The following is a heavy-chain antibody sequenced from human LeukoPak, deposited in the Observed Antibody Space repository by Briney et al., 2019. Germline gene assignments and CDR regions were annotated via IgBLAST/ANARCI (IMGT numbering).Heavy chain of an antibody. CDR2: ITRSSGST. D-gene: IGHD3-22*01. J-gene: IGHJ4*01. CDR1: GITFSSYD. CDR3: AKYDSSVYYYVQLDY. Sequence: GGSLRLSCAASGITFSSYDMNWVRQAPGKGLEWVSAITRSSGSTYYTDSVKGRFIISRDNSKNTLNLQMNSLRAEDTAVYYCAKYDSSVYYYVQLDYWGQGTLVTVSS. V-gene: IGHV3-23*01.